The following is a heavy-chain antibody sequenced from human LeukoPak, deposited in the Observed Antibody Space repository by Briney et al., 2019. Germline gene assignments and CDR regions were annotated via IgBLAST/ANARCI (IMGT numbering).Heavy chain of an antibody. CDR2: IIPMINTP. CDR1: GGTXRSYA. D-gene: IGHD4-17*01. V-gene: IGHV1-69*13. CDR3: AIFQGTYGDNENDY. J-gene: IGHJ4*02. Sequence: SVKVSCKASGGTXRSYAITWVRQAPGKGLEWMGGIIPMINTPKYAQKFQGRVSITADESTSTGYMEASSLRSEDTAVYYCAIFQGTYGDNENDYWGQGTLVTVSS.